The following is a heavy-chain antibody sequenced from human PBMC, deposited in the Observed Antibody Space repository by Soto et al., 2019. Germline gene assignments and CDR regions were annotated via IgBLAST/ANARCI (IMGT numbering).Heavy chain of an antibody. J-gene: IGHJ6*03. Sequence: PSETLSLTCTVSGGSISSGGYYWSWIRQHPGKGLEWIGYIYYGGSTYYNPSLKSRVTISVDTSKNQFSLKLSSVTAADTAVYYCARVRLDDFWSGYIYYYYYMDVWGKGTTVTVSS. CDR2: IYYGGST. V-gene: IGHV4-31*03. CDR3: ARVRLDDFWSGYIYYYYYMDV. CDR1: GGSISSGGYY. D-gene: IGHD3-3*01.